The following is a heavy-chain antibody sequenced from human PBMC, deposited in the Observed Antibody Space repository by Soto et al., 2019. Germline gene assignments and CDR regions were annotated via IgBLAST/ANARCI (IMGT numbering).Heavy chain of an antibody. V-gene: IGHV4-59*01. J-gene: IGHJ3*02. CDR1: GGPISTYY. CDR3: ARDGGMVGAGGAFDI. Sequence: SETLSLTXTVSGGPISTYYWSWIRRPPGKGLEWIGYIYDSGSTNNNPSLKSRVTISVDTSKNQFSLQLSSVTAADTAVYYCARDGGMVGAGGAFDIWGQGTMVTVSS. D-gene: IGHD1-26*01. CDR2: IYDSGST.